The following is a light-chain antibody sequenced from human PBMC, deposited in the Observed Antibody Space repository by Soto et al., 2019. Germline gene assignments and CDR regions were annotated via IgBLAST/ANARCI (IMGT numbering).Light chain of an antibody. V-gene: IGKV3-20*01. CDR2: GAS. Sequence: DIVLTQSPGTLSLSPGERVTLSCRASRTLPSNYLAWFQQKPGQSPRLLIYGASSRPTGVPDRFSASASGTDFTLAISRLEPEDFALYYCQQYDNSPFTFGGGTKVDIK. CDR3: QQYDNSPFT. CDR1: RTLPSNY. J-gene: IGKJ4*01.